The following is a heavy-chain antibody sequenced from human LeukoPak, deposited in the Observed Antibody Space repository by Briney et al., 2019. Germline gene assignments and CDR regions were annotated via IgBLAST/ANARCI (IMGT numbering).Heavy chain of an antibody. CDR2: ISSSSSTT. J-gene: IGHJ4*02. CDR3: AKDLRPKDYIVLMVYAIGF. D-gene: IGHD2-8*01. CDR1: GFTFSSYS. V-gene: IGHV3-48*01. Sequence: PGGSLRLSCAASGFTFSSYSMNWVRQAPGKGLEWVSYISSSSSTTYYADSVKGRFTISRDNAKNSLYLQMNSLRAEDTAVYYCAKDLRPKDYIVLMVYAIGFWGQGTLVTVSS.